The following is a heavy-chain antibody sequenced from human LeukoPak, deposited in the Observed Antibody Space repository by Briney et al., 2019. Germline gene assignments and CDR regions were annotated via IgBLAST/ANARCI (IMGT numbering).Heavy chain of an antibody. J-gene: IGHJ5*02. CDR2: IIPIFGTA. D-gene: IGHD6-19*01. Sequence: GASVKVSCKASGGTFSSYAISWVRQAPGQGLKWMGGIIPIFGTANYAQKFQGRVTMTRDTSISTAYMELSRLRSDDTAVYYCARDTGLAVAGSHNWFDPWGQGTLVTVSS. V-gene: IGHV1-69*05. CDR3: ARDTGLAVAGSHNWFDP. CDR1: GGTFSSYA.